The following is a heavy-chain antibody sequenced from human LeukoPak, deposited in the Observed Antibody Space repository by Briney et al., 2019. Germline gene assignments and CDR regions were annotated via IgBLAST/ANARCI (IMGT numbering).Heavy chain of an antibody. CDR3: ARSFRGYSQGYYYYAMDV. V-gene: IGHV4-59*01. Sequence: SETLSLTRTVSGGSISSYFWSWIRQSPGKGLEWIGLMYHSGSTNYNPSLKSRVIMSQDTSTNQFSLQVNSVTAADSAVYYCARSFRGYSQGYYYYAMDVWGQGTTVTVFS. CDR2: MYHSGST. D-gene: IGHD5-18*01. J-gene: IGHJ6*02. CDR1: GGSISSYF.